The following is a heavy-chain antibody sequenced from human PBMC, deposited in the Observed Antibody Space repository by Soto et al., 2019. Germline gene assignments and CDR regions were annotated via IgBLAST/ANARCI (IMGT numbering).Heavy chain of an antibody. J-gene: IGHJ4*02. CDR2: ISYDGSNK. CDR1: GYTLTELS. D-gene: IGHD1-7*01. CDR3: AKDRLRNFFDY. Sequence: SCKVSGYTLTELSMHWVRQAPGKGLEWVAVISYDGSNKYYADSVKGRFTISRDNSKNTLYLQMNSLRAEDTAVYYCAKDRLRNFFDYWGQGTLVTVSS. V-gene: IGHV3-30*18.